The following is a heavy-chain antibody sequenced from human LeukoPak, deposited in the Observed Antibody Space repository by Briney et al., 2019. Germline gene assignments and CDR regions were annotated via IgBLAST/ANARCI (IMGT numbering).Heavy chain of an antibody. Sequence: GGSLRLSCAASGFTFDDYGMSWVRQAPGKGVEGVSGINWNGGSTVYADSVKGRFTISRDNAKNSLYLQMNSLRAEDTAVYYCTTEGCSGGSCYSGVGAFDIWGQGTMVTVSS. CDR1: GFTFDDYG. J-gene: IGHJ3*02. D-gene: IGHD2-15*01. V-gene: IGHV3-20*04. CDR2: INWNGGST. CDR3: TTEGCSGGSCYSGVGAFDI.